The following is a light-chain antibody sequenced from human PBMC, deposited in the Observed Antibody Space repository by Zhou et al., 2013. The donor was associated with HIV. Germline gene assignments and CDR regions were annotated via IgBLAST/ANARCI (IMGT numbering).Light chain of an antibody. CDR2: DAS. CDR3: QQYENLPYT. V-gene: IGKV1-33*01. J-gene: IGKJ2*01. Sequence: DIEMTQSPSPLSASVGDRVTITCQASEDISKYLNWYQQKPGKAPKLLIYDASNLETGVPSRFSGSGSGTDFTFTIRSLQPEDIATYYCQQYENLPYTFGQGTKVEIK. CDR1: EDISKY.